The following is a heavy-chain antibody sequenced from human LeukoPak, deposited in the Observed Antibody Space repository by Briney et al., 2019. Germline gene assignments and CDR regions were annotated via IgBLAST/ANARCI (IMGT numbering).Heavy chain of an antibody. D-gene: IGHD6-13*01. Sequence: GASVKVSCKASGYTFTSYDINWVRQATGQGLEWMGWMNPNSGNTGYAQKFQGRVTMTRNTSISTAYMELSSLRSEDTAVYYCAREALRIAAAGTNVLGARLPDYWGQGTLVTVSS. CDR3: AREALRIAAAGTNVLGARLPDY. CDR1: GYTFTSYD. CDR2: MNPNSGNT. J-gene: IGHJ4*02. V-gene: IGHV1-8*01.